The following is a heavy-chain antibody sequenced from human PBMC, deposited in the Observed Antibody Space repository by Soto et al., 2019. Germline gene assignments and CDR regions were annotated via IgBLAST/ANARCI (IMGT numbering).Heavy chain of an antibody. D-gene: IGHD6-13*01. CDR1: GGSFSGYY. CDR2: INHSGST. Sequence: SETLSLTCAVYGGSFSGYYWSWIRQPPGKGLEWIGEINHSGSTNYNPSLKSRVTISVDTSKNQFSLKLSSVTAADTAVYYCARGGGEGVGGSSWLNSRYYYYYMDVWGKGTTGTVSS. J-gene: IGHJ6*03. V-gene: IGHV4-34*01. CDR3: ARGGGEGVGGSSWLNSRYYYYYMDV.